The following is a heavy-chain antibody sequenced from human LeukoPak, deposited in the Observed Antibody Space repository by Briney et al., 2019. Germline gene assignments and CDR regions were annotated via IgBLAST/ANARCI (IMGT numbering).Heavy chain of an antibody. Sequence: GGSLRLSCAASGFTFSSYEMNWVRQAPGKGLEWVSYISSSGSTIYYADSVKGRFTISRDNSKNTLYLQMNSLRAEDTAVYYCVLRFAALGYFDYWGKENMVTVSS. CDR1: GFTFSSYE. CDR2: ISSSGSTI. CDR3: VLRFAALGYFDY. J-gene: IGHJ4*02. V-gene: IGHV3-48*03. D-gene: IGHD2-21*01.